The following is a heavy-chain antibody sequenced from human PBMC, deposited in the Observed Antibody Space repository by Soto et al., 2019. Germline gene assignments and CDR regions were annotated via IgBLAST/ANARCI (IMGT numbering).Heavy chain of an antibody. CDR2: IIPIFGTA. CDR1: GGPFISYA. CDR3: ASVPEFSRDGDFDS. D-gene: IGHD2-2*01. V-gene: IGHV1-69*01. Sequence: SVKVSCNASGGPFISYAVVWVRQAPGQGLEWMGGIIPIFGTANYAQKFQGRVTITADESTSTAYMELSSLRSEDTAVYYCASVPEFSRDGDFDSWGQGTLVTVSS. J-gene: IGHJ4*02.